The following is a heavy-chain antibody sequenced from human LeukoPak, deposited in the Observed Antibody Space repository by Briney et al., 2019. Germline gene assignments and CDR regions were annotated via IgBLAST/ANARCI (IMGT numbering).Heavy chain of an antibody. V-gene: IGHV3-23*01. CDR1: GFTFANSA. Sequence: GGSLRLSCTTSGFTFANSAMTWVRQAPGMGLEWVSGISISGGTTYYADSAKGRFTISRDNSKNTLYLQMNSLRAEDTAIYHCGKDGWIGELSYRNWYFDLWGRGTLVTVSA. CDR3: GKDGWIGELSYRNWYFDL. D-gene: IGHD3-10*01. J-gene: IGHJ2*01. CDR2: ISISGGTT.